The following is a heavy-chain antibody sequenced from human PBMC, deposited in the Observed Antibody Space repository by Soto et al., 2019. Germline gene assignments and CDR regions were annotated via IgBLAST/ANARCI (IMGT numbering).Heavy chain of an antibody. Sequence: ASVKVSCKASGYTFTSYDINWVRQAPGQGLEWMGWMNPTNGNTEYAQKFQGRLALTRDTSASTAYMELSSLRSEDTAVYYCARGITLPTPLDYWGQRTLVTVSS. CDR1: GYTFTSYD. CDR2: MNPTNGNT. CDR3: ARGITLPTPLDY. D-gene: IGHD1-20*01. J-gene: IGHJ4*02. V-gene: IGHV1-8*01.